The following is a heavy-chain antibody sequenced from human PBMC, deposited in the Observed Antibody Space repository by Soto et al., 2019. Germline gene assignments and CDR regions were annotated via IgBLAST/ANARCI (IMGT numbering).Heavy chain of an antibody. Sequence: QVQLQESGPGLVKPSQTLSLTCTVSGGPMNSCVYYWSWIRQPPGKGLEWIGYTHNSGSTYNNPSLKSRVTISVDTSKNQFALKLSSVTAADTAVYYCDRERRWDTVATTNFDYWGQGTLVTVSS. D-gene: IGHD5-12*01. V-gene: IGHV4-30-4*08. CDR2: THNSGST. J-gene: IGHJ4*02. CDR3: DRERRWDTVATTNFDY. CDR1: GGPMNSCVYY.